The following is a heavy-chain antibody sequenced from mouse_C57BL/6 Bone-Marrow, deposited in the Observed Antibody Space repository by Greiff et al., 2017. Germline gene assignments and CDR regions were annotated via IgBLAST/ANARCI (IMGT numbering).Heavy chain of an antibody. J-gene: IGHJ4*01. CDR1: GYAFTNYL. D-gene: IGHD1-1*01. CDR3: AREGGYYYGSSYWDGAMDY. CDR2: INPGSGGT. V-gene: IGHV1-54*01. Sequence: QVQLKEPGAELVRPGTSVKVSCKASGYAFTNYLIEWVKQRPGQGLEWIGVINPGSGGTNYNEKFKGKATLTADKSSSTTYMQLSSLTSEDSAVXFCAREGGYYYGSSYWDGAMDYWGQGTSVTVSS.